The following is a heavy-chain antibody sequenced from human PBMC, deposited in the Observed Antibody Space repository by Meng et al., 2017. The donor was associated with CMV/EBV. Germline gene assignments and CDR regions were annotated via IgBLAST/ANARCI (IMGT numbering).Heavy chain of an antibody. D-gene: IGHD3-3*01. CDR1: GGSISSSSYY. J-gene: IGHJ5*02. Sequence: GSLRLSCTVSGGSISSSSYYWGWIRQPPGKGLEWIGSIYYSGSTYYNPSLKSRVTISVDTSKNQFSLKLSSVTAADTAVYYCARAAGGHDFWSGYPPGRFDPWGQGTLDTVSS. CDR3: ARAAGGHDFWSGYPPGRFDP. CDR2: IYYSGST. V-gene: IGHV4-39*07.